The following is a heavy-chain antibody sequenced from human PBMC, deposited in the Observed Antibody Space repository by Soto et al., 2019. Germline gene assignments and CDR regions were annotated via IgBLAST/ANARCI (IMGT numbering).Heavy chain of an antibody. CDR2: ISAGGGNT. J-gene: IGHJ6*03. CDR1: GFSFNIYA. Sequence: EVHLLESGGGLVQPGGSLRLSCAASGFSFNIYAMKWVRQAPGKGLECVSAISAGGGNTYYADSVKGRFTISRDNSKNTLYLRMNSLRADDTAVYYCAKAPTYDYYYYMDVWGKGTTVTVSS. V-gene: IGHV3-23*01. CDR3: AKAPTYDYYYYMDV.